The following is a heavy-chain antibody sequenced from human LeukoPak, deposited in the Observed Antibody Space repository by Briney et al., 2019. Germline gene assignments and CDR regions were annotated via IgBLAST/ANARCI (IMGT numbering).Heavy chain of an antibody. Sequence: GGSLRLSCEASGFTPSSHAMSWVRQAPGKGLEWVSGISGSGGSTYYADSVKGRFTISRDNSKNTLYLQMNSLRAKDTAVYYCARRSYYFDSSGYYSHFDYWGQGTLVTVSS. D-gene: IGHD3-22*01. CDR3: ARRSYYFDSSGYYSHFDY. CDR2: ISGSGGST. J-gene: IGHJ4*02. V-gene: IGHV3-23*01. CDR1: GFTPSSHA.